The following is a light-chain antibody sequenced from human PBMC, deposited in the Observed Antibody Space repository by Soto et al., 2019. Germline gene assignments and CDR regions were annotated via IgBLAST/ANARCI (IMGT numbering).Light chain of an antibody. Sequence: DILLTQSPRPLSLSRWEKVTLFCRARHSVPTNYLAWYQQKPGQSPRLLIYGASTRATGIPERFSGSGSGTDFTLTISSLEPEDFAVYYCQDYGSSPCAFGEGTKVDIK. J-gene: IGKJ1*01. CDR2: GAS. CDR3: QDYGSSPCA. CDR1: HSVPTNY. V-gene: IGKV3-20*01.